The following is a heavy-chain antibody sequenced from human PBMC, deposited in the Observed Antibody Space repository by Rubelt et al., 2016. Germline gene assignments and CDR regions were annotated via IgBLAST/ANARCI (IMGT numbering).Heavy chain of an antibody. D-gene: IGHD6-19*01. V-gene: IGHV4-4*07. CDR3: ARVSSGLMYYFDY. CDR2: VYSSGST. J-gene: IGHJ4*02. Sequence: QVQLQESGPGLVKPSETLSLTCSVSGGSLNNYYWNWIRQPAGTGLGWIGRVYSSGSTNYNPSLKSRLALSVDTSKNQFSLKRSSVTAADTAVYYGARVSSGLMYYFDYWGQGTLVTVSS. CDR1: GGSLNNYY.